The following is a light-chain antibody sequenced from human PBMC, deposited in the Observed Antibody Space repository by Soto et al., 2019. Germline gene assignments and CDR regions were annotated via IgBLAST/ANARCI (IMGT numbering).Light chain of an antibody. Sequence: QSALTQFASVSGSPGQSITISCTGTSSDVGTYNYVSWYQHHPGKAPKLVIYDVSDRPSGVSNRFSGSKSGNTASLTITGLQAEDEADYYCNSYTSSSTPYVFGTGTKVTVL. CDR1: SSDVGTYNY. J-gene: IGLJ1*01. CDR2: DVS. V-gene: IGLV2-14*03. CDR3: NSYTSSSTPYV.